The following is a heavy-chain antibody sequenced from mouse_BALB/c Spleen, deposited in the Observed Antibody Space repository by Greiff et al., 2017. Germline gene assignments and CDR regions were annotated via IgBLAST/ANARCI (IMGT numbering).Heavy chain of an antibody. Sequence: LQHPGSELVRPGASVKLSCKASGYTFTSYWMHWVKQRHGQGLAWIGNIYPGSGSTNYDEKFKSKGTLTVDTSSSTAYMHLSSLTSEDSAVYYCTRGEYGNYWFAYWGQGTLVTVSA. CDR2: IYPGSGST. J-gene: IGHJ3*01. CDR3: TRGEYGNYWFAY. V-gene: IGHV1S22*01. CDR1: GYTFTSYW. D-gene: IGHD2-10*02.